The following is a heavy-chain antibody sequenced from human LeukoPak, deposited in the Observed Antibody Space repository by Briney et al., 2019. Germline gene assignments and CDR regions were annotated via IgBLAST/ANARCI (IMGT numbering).Heavy chain of an antibody. V-gene: IGHV1-2*02. D-gene: IGHD3-22*01. Sequence: ASVKVSCKASGYTFTSYYMHWVRQAPGQGLEWMGWINPNSGGTNYAQRFQGRVTMTRDTSISTAYMELSRLRSDDTAVYYCARPPIDYYYYGMDVWGQGTTVTVSS. CDR3: ARPPIDYYYYGMDV. J-gene: IGHJ6*02. CDR2: INPNSGGT. CDR1: GYTFTSYY.